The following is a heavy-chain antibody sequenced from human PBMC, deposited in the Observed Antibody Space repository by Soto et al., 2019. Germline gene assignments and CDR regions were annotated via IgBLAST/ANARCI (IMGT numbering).Heavy chain of an antibody. CDR1: GGSISSSNW. J-gene: IGHJ4*02. D-gene: IGHD2-15*01. V-gene: IGHV4-4*02. CDR3: ARDQGYCDGGSCYVFDS. Sequence: KPSETLSLTCAVSGGSISSSNWWSWVRQPPGKGLEWIGEIYYSGTTKYNPSLKSRVTMSVDKSKNQFSLKIYSVTAADTAVYYCARDQGYCDGGSCYVFDSWGQGTLVTVSS. CDR2: IYYSGTT.